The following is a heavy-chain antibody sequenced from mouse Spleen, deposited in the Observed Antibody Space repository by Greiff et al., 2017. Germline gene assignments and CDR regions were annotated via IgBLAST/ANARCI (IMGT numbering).Heavy chain of an antibody. CDR1: GYTFTDYE. J-gene: IGHJ2*01. D-gene: IGHD2-3*01. CDR3: TRSIYDGSLDY. Sequence: VQLQQSGAELVRPGASVTLSCKASGYTFTDYEMHWVKQTPVHGLEWIGAIDPETGGTAYNQKFKGKAILTADKSSSTAYMELRSLTSEDSAVYYCTRSIYDGSLDYWGQGTTLTVSS. CDR2: IDPETGGT. V-gene: IGHV1-15*01.